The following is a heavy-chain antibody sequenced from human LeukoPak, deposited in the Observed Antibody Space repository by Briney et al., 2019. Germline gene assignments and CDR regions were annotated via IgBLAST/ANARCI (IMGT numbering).Heavy chain of an antibody. V-gene: IGHV3-30*03. CDR1: GFTFSSYG. D-gene: IGHD2-2*03. Sequence: RPGGSLRLSCAASGFTFSSYGMHWVRQAPGKGLEWVAVISYDGSNKYYADSVKGRFTISRDNSKNTLYLQMNSLRAEDTAVYYCASGYCSSTSCYSDWFDPWGQGTLVTVSS. J-gene: IGHJ5*02. CDR3: ASGYCSSTSCYSDWFDP. CDR2: ISYDGSNK.